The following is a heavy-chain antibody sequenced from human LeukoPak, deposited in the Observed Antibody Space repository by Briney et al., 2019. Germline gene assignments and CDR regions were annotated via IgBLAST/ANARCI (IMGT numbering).Heavy chain of an antibody. CDR2: INGRGGST. J-gene: IGHJ1*01. CDR3: AKDCDWGLDYADS. V-gene: IGHV3-23*01. Sequence: GGSLRLSCAASGSTFSNYAMSWVRQAPGKGLEWVSSINGRGGSTYYADSVKGRFTISRDNSKNTLYLQMNTLRVEDTAVYYCAKDCDWGLDYADSWGQGTLVTVSS. D-gene: IGHD3/OR15-3a*01. CDR1: GSTFSNYA.